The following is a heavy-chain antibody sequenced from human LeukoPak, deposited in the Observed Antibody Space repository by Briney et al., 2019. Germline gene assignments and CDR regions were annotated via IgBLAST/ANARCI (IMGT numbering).Heavy chain of an antibody. Sequence: PGGSLRLSCAASGFTFSSYSMNWVRQAPGKGLEWVSSISSSSSYIYYADSVKGRFTISRDNAKNSLYLQMNSLRAEDTAVYYCARDRRIAAAGIDPWGQGTLVTVSS. V-gene: IGHV3-21*01. J-gene: IGHJ5*02. D-gene: IGHD6-13*01. CDR1: GFTFSSYS. CDR2: ISSSSSYI. CDR3: ARDRRIAAAGIDP.